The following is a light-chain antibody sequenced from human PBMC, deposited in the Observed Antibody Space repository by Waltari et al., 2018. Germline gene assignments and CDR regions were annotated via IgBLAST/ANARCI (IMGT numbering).Light chain of an antibody. CDR3: SSYTSSSTYVV. CDR2: YVS. J-gene: IGLJ2*01. Sequence: QSALTQPASVSGSPGQSITISCTGTRSDVGGYNYVSRYQQHPGKAHTLMIYYVSKRPSGVSNRFSGSKSGNTASLTISGLQAEDEADYYCSSYTSSSTYVVFGGGTKLTVL. CDR1: RSDVGGYNY. V-gene: IGLV2-14*01.